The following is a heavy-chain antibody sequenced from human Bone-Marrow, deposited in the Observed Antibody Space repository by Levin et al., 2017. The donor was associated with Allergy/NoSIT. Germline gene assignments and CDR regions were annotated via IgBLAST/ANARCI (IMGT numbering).Heavy chain of an antibody. J-gene: IGHJ6*02. CDR2: LPLPPAGGPP. D-gene: IGHD6-19*01. V-gene: IGHV3-15*01. CDR3: TPDSSGWERGGFYGMDV. Sequence: PGFSLLLFVSASGFTFSNAWMSWVRQAPGPFLSFFFLLPLPPAGGPPDYAAPVKGRFTISRDDSKNTLYLQMNSLKTEDTAVYYCTPDSSGWERGGFYGMDVWGQGTTVTVSS. CDR1: GFTFSNAW.